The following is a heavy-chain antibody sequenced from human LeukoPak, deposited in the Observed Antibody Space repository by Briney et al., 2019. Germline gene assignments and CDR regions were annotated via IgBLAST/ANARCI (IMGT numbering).Heavy chain of an antibody. V-gene: IGHV3-7*05. D-gene: IGHD5-12*01. Sequence: GGSLRLSCAASGFNFNNYYMSWVRQAPGKGLEWVANIKQDGREKNYVDSVRGRFTISRDNAKNSLYLQLNSLRVEDTAVYYCARDTSGYDPFWGQGTLVTVFS. CDR3: ARDTSGYDPF. J-gene: IGHJ4*02. CDR2: IKQDGREK. CDR1: GFNFNNYY.